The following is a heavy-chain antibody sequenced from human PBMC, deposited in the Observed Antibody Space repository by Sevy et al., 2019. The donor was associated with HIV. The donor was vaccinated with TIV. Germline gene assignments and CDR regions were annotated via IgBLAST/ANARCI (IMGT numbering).Heavy chain of an antibody. CDR2: IYWDDDK. J-gene: IGHJ4*02. Sequence: SGPTLVKPTQTLTLTCTFSGFSLSTSGVGVGWIRQPPGKALEWLALIYWDDDKRYSPSLKSRLTITKDTSKNQVVLTMTNMDPEDTATYYWARRAAAEDPGEVYFDYWGQGTLVTVSS. CDR1: GFSLSTSGVG. V-gene: IGHV2-5*02. D-gene: IGHD6-13*01. CDR3: ARRAAAEDPGEVYFDY.